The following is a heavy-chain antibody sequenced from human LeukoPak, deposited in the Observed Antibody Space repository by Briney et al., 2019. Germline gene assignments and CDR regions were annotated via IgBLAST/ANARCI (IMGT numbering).Heavy chain of an antibody. CDR2: IRYDGSNK. CDR1: GFTFSSYG. Sequence: GGSLRLSCAASGFTFSSYGMHWVRQAPGKGLEWVAFIRYDGSNKYYADSVKGRFTISRDNSKNTLYLQMNSLRAEDTAVYYCAKDHYDFWSGYSGKDYYMDVWGKGPRSPSP. V-gene: IGHV3-30*02. J-gene: IGHJ6*03. CDR3: AKDHYDFWSGYSGKDYYMDV. D-gene: IGHD3-3*01.